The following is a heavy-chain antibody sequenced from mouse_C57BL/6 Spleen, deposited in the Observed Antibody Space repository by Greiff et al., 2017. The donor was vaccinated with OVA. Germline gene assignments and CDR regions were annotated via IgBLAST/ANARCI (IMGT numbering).Heavy chain of an antibody. Sequence: EVQLVESGEGLVKPGGSLKLSCAASGFTFSSYAMSWVRQTPEKRLEWVAYISSGGDYIYYADTVKGRFTISRDNARNTLYLQMSSLKSEDTAMYYCTREGYGSSYVAWFAYWGQGTLVTVSA. CDR2: ISSGGDYI. J-gene: IGHJ3*01. D-gene: IGHD1-1*01. CDR1: GFTFSSYA. CDR3: TREGYGSSYVAWFAY. V-gene: IGHV5-9-1*02.